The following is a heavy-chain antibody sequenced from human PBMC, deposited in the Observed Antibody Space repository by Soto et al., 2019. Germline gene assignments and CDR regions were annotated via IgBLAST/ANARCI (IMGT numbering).Heavy chain of an antibody. Sequence: QVQLVESGGGVVQPGRSLRLPCAVSGFTFSSYTMHWVRQAPGKGLEWVARISHDGSNRYYADSVKGRFTISRDNSKNTLYLQMNSLRTEDTAVCYCASAGGHWGQGTLVTVSS. D-gene: IGHD3-10*01. V-gene: IGHV3-30-3*01. CDR3: ASAGGH. J-gene: IGHJ4*02. CDR2: ISHDGSNR. CDR1: GFTFSSYT.